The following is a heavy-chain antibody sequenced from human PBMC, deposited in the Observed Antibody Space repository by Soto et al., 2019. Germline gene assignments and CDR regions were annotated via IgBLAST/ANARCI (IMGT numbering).Heavy chain of an antibody. D-gene: IGHD3-22*01. Sequence: GGSLRLSCAASGFTFSSYWMHWVRQAPGKGLVWVSRINSDGSSTSYADSVKGRFTISRDNAKNTLYLQMNSLRAEDTAVYYCARVNYDSSGYYKGPDAFDIWGQGTMVTVSS. V-gene: IGHV3-74*01. CDR3: ARVNYDSSGYYKGPDAFDI. CDR1: GFTFSSYW. J-gene: IGHJ3*02. CDR2: INSDGSST.